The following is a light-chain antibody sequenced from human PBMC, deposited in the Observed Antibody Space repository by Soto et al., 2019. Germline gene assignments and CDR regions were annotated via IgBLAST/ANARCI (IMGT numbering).Light chain of an antibody. CDR3: SSYTSTSTPLI. Sequence: QSALTQPASVSGSPGQSITISCSGSSSDIGAYDYVSWYQPHPGKAPKLLIYEVTSRPSGVSHRFSGSKSGNTASLSISGLQLEYYADYYCSSYTSTSTPLIFGGGTKLTVL. J-gene: IGLJ2*01. CDR1: SSDIGAYDY. V-gene: IGLV2-14*01. CDR2: EVT.